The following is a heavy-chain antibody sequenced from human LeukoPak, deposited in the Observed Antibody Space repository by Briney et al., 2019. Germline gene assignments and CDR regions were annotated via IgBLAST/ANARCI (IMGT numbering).Heavy chain of an antibody. CDR2: ISWNSGSI. V-gene: IGHV3-9*03. J-gene: IGHJ4*02. CDR1: GFTFSRYW. Sequence: GGSLRLSCAASGFTFSRYWMHWVRQVPGKGLVWVSGISWNSGSIGYADSVKGRFTISRDNSKNTLYLQMNSLRAEDMALYYCAKEGVPAALDYWGQGTLVTVSS. CDR3: AKEGVPAALDY. D-gene: IGHD2-2*01.